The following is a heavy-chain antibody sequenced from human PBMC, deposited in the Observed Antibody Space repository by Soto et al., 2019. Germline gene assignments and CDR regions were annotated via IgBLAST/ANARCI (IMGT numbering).Heavy chain of an antibody. CDR1: GGSISSYY. CDR3: ARRTNIGHYYYGMDV. CDR2: IYYSGST. V-gene: IGHV4-59*01. Sequence: SETLSLTFTVSGGSISSYYWSWIRQPPGKGLEWIGYIYYSGSTNYNPSLKSRVIISVDTSKNQFSLKLSSVTAADTAAYYCARRTNIGHYYYGMDVWGQGTTVTVSS. J-gene: IGHJ6*02.